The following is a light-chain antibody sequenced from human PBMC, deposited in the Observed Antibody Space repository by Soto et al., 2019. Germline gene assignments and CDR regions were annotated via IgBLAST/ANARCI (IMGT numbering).Light chain of an antibody. CDR1: QSISSY. Sequence: PSSLSASVGDRVTITCRASQSISSYLNWYQQKPGKAPKLLIYAASSLQSGVPSRFSGSGSETDFTLTISSLQPEDFATYSCRQSYSTTWTFGQGTKVDIK. V-gene: IGKV1-39*01. CDR2: AAS. J-gene: IGKJ1*01. CDR3: RQSYSTTWT.